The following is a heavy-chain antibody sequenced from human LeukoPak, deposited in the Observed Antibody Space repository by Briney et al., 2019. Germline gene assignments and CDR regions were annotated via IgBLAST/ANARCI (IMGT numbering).Heavy chain of an antibody. CDR2: INPNSGGT. V-gene: IGHV1-2*02. Sequence: GSSVKVSCKASGGTFSSYAISWVRQAPGQGLEWMGWINPNSGGTNYAQKFQGRVTMTRDTSISTAYMELSRLRSDDTAVYYCARSVGATDGALDYWGQGTLVTVSS. J-gene: IGHJ4*02. CDR1: GGTFSSYA. CDR3: ARSVGATDGALDY. D-gene: IGHD1-26*01.